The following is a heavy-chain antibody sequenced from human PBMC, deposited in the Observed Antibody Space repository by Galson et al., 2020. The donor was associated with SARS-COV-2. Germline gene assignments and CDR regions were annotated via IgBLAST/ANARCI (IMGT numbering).Heavy chain of an antibody. CDR2: IYYSGST. J-gene: IGHJ4*02. Sequence: SETLSLTCTVSGGSISSSSYYWGWIRQPPGKGLEWIGSIYYSGSTYYNPSLKSRVTISVDTSKNQFSLKLSSVTAADTAVYYCARAQITYYDILTGYYKGGYFDYWGQGTLVTVSS. CDR1: GGSISSSSYY. CDR3: ARAQITYYDILTGYYKGGYFDY. V-gene: IGHV4-39*07. D-gene: IGHD3-9*01.